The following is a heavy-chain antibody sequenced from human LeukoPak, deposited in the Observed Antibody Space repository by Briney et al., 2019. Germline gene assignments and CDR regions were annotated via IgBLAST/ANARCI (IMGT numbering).Heavy chain of an antibody. CDR2: ISSGSTYT. Sequence: TTGGSLRLSCEVSGFTFSDHYMSWIRQAPGKGLEWVSYISSGSTYTNYADSVEGRFTISRDNAKNSLYLQMNSLRAEDTAVYYCARGDYGGDYFDYWGQGTLVTVSS. D-gene: IGHD4-23*01. CDR3: ARGDYGGDYFDY. V-gene: IGHV3-11*05. CDR1: GFTFSDHY. J-gene: IGHJ4*02.